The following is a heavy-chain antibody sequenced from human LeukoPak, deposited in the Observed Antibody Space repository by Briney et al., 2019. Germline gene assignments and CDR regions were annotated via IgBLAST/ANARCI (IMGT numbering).Heavy chain of an antibody. CDR2: ISGGGTST. J-gene: IGHJ3*02. V-gene: IGHV3-23*01. Sequence: GGSLRLSCTASGFTFSSYGMSWVRQAPGKGLEWVSVISGGGTSTYYADSVKGRFTISRDNSKNTLYLQVNSLRAEDTAVYYCVQEGPRGLAFDIWGQGTKVTVSS. CDR3: VQEGPRGLAFDI. CDR1: GFTFSSYG.